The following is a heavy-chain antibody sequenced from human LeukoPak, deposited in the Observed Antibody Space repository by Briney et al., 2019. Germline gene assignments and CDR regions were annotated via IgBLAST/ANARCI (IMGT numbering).Heavy chain of an antibody. V-gene: IGHV3-23*01. CDR3: AKEFKEITIFGVVHKYYYGMDV. CDR2: ISGSGGST. Sequence: GGSLRLSCAASGFTFSSYAMSWVRQAPGKGLEWVSAISGSGGSTYYADSVKGRFTISRDNSKNTLYLQMNSLRAEDTAVYYCAKEFKEITIFGVVHKYYYGMDVWGQGTTATVSS. D-gene: IGHD3-3*01. J-gene: IGHJ6*02. CDR1: GFTFSSYA.